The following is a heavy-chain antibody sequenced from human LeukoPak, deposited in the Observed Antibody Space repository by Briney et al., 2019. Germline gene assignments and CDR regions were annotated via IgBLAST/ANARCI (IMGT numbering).Heavy chain of an antibody. Sequence: PGGSLRLSCAASGFPFSAYSMNWVRQAPGKGLEWVSSISGSSSYMFYADSVKGRFTISRDNAENSRYLQMNSLRAEDTAVYYCAGDRGGVTPRFDYWGQGTLVTVSS. D-gene: IGHD3-16*01. CDR1: GFPFSAYS. CDR3: AGDRGGVTPRFDY. CDR2: ISGSSSYM. J-gene: IGHJ4*02. V-gene: IGHV3-21*01.